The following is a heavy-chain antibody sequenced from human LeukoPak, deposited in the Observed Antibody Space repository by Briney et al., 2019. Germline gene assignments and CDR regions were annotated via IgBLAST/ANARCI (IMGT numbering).Heavy chain of an antibody. Sequence: PGGSLRLSCAASGFTFSMYPMSWVRQAPGKGLEWVSSVSGSGVHTYYADSVKGRFTISRDNSKNTLYLQMNSLRAEDTAVYYCAKDLFGGPDSPYFDYWGQGSLVTVSS. CDR1: GFTFSMYP. CDR3: AKDLFGGPDSPYFDY. V-gene: IGHV3-23*01. CDR2: VSGSGVHT. J-gene: IGHJ4*02. D-gene: IGHD3-16*01.